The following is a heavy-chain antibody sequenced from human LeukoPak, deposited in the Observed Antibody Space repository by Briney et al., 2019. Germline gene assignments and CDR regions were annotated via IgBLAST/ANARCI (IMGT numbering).Heavy chain of an antibody. J-gene: IGHJ5*02. V-gene: IGHV3-23*01. D-gene: IGHD6-13*01. CDR1: GFTFNTYA. CDR3: AKDTPAAADPSNWFDP. Sequence: GGSLRLSCAASGFTFNTYAMTWVRQAPGKGLEWVSTISASGGSTYYADSVKGRFTISRDNSKNTLYLQMNSLRAEDTAVYYCAKDTPAAADPSNWFDPWGQGTLVTVSS. CDR2: ISASGGST.